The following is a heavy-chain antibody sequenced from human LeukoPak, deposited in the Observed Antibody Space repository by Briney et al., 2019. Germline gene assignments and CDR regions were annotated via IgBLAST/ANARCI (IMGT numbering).Heavy chain of an antibody. CDR3: AREEVGASFDF. CDR1: GFTFSSYW. Sequence: GGSLRLSCVASGFTFSSYWMHWVRHGPGKGLVWVSRINSDGSSTNYADSVKGRFTISRDNAKNTLYLQMNSLRAEDTAAYYCAREEVGASFDFWGQGALVTVSS. V-gene: IGHV3-74*01. J-gene: IGHJ4*02. CDR2: INSDGSST. D-gene: IGHD1-26*01.